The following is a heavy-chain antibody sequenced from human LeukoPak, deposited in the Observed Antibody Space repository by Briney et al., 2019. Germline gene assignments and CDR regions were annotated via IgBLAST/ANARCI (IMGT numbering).Heavy chain of an antibody. Sequence: SETLSLTCAVYGGSFSGYYWSWIRQPPGKGLEWIGEINHSGSTNYNPSLKSRVTISVDTSKNQFSPKLSSVTAADTAIYYCARLTTRESRYYDFWSGYNNWFDPWGQGTLVTVSS. CDR3: ARLTTRESRYYDFWSGYNNWFDP. CDR2: INHSGST. J-gene: IGHJ5*02. CDR1: GGSFSGYY. D-gene: IGHD3-3*01. V-gene: IGHV4-34*01.